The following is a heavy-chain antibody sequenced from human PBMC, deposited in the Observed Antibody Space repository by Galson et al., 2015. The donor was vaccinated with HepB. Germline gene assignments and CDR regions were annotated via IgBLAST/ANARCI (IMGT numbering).Heavy chain of an antibody. CDR2: TYYKSKWYN. CDR3: ARDRDGAGAPNYFDY. Sequence: CAISGDSVSSNSAAWNWIRQSPSRGLEWLGRTYYKSKWYNDYAVSVKSRITINPDTSKNQFSLQLNSVTPEDTAVYYCARDRDGAGAPNYFDYWGQGTLVTVSS. D-gene: IGHD1-26*01. J-gene: IGHJ4*02. CDR1: GDSVSSNSAA. V-gene: IGHV6-1*01.